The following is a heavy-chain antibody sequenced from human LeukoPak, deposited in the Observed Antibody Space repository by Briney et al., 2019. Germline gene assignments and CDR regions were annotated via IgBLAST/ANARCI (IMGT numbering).Heavy chain of an antibody. CDR2: IHRGGNT. J-gene: IGHJ4*02. V-gene: IGHV3-66*01. CDR1: GFTVSGNY. D-gene: IGHD3-10*01. Sequence: GGSLRLSCAASGFTVSGNYMSWVRQAPGKGLEWLSVIHRGGNTYYADSVKGRFTISRDSPKNTVFLQMDSLRAEDTAVYYCARDPGYGLGVDYGDYWGQGTLVTVSS. CDR3: ARDPGYGLGVDYGDY.